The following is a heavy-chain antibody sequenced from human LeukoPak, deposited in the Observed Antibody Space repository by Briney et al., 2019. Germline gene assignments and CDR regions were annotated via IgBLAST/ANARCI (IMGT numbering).Heavy chain of an antibody. Sequence: PSETLSLTCTVSGGSISSGGYYWSWIRQHPGKGLEWIGYIYYSGSTNYNPSLKSRVTISVDTSKNQFSLKLSSVTAADTAVYYCARSTGDRYYYLGDAFDIWGQGTMVTVSS. CDR2: IYYSGST. CDR3: ARSTGDRYYYLGDAFDI. J-gene: IGHJ3*02. CDR1: GGSISSGGYY. V-gene: IGHV4-61*08. D-gene: IGHD3-22*01.